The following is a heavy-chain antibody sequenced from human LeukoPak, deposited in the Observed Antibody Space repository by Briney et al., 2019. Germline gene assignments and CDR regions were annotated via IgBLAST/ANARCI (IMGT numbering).Heavy chain of an antibody. CDR2: ISGSGGGT. V-gene: IGHV3-23*01. CDR3: AGDSYYDYVWGSYAFDI. Sequence: GGSLRLSCAASGFSSSTYVMSWVRQAPGKGLEWVSSISGSGGGTFYADFVKGRFTISRDNSKNTLYLQMNSLRAEDTAVYYCAGDSYYDYVWGSYAFDIWGQGTMVTVSS. J-gene: IGHJ3*02. D-gene: IGHD3-16*01. CDR1: GFSSSTYV.